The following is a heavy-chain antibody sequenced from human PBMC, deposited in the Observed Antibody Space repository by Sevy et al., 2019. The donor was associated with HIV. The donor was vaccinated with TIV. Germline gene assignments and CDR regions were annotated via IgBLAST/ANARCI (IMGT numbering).Heavy chain of an antibody. D-gene: IGHD3-3*01. V-gene: IGHV4-34*01. CDR3: AKRVSDYDFWSGPRPEHWYFDL. CDR1: GGSFSGYY. Sequence: SETLSLTCAVYGGSFSGYYWSWIRQPPGKGLEWIGEINHSGSTNYNPSLKSRVTISVDTSKNQFSLKLSPVTAADTAVYYCAKRVSDYDFWSGPRPEHWYFDLWGRGTLVTVSS. CDR2: INHSGST. J-gene: IGHJ2*01.